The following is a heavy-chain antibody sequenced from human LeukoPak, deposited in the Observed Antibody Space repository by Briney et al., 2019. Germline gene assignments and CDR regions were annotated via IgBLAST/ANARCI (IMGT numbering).Heavy chain of an antibody. Sequence: PSETLSLTCTVSGGSINSYYWSWIRQPPGKGLEWIGCIYYSGSTSYNPSLKSRVTISVDTSKNQFSLKLRSVTAADTAVYFCAREASRAGTYYFDYWGQGTLLTVSS. V-gene: IGHV4-59*01. D-gene: IGHD3-10*01. CDR2: IYYSGST. CDR3: AREASRAGTYYFDY. J-gene: IGHJ4*02. CDR1: GGSINSYY.